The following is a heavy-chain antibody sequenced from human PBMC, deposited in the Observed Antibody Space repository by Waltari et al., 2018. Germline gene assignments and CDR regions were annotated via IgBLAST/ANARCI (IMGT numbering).Heavy chain of an antibody. CDR3: ARQDYYDSSDPITFFDY. J-gene: IGHJ4*02. D-gene: IGHD3-22*01. Sequence: QLQLQESGPGLVKPSETLSLTCTVSGGSISSSSYYWGWIRQHPGKGLEWIGSIYYSGSTYYNPSLKSRVTISVDTSKNQFSLKLSSVTAADTAVYYCARQDYYDSSDPITFFDYWGQGTLVTVSS. V-gene: IGHV4-39*07. CDR1: GGSISSSSYY. CDR2: IYYSGST.